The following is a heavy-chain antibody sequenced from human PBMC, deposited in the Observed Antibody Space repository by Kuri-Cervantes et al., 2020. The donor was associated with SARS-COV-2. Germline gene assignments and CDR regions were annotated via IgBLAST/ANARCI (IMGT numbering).Heavy chain of an antibody. D-gene: IGHD5-18*01. CDR2: IYYSGTT. J-gene: IGHJ6*03. CDR1: GGSISSFY. Sequence: GSLRLSCTVSGGSISSFYWTWIRQPPGTGLEWIGYIYYSGTTNYNPSLKSRVTISVDTSKNQFSLKLSSVTAADTAVYYCRITAMDYYYYMDVWGKGTTVTVSS. CDR3: RITAMDYYYYMDV. V-gene: IGHV4-59*12.